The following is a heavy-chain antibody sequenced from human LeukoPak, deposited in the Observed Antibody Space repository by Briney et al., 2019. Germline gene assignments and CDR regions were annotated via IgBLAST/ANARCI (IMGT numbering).Heavy chain of an antibody. D-gene: IGHD4-23*01. J-gene: IGHJ4*02. V-gene: IGHV1-18*01. CDR2: TSAYNGNT. CDR1: GYTFTSYG. CDR3: AREGYGGHSRGAADY. Sequence: ASVKLSCKASGYTFTSYGISWVRQAPGQGLEWMGWTSAYNGNTNYAQKLQGRVTMTTDTSTSTAYMVLRSLRSDDTAVYYCAREGYGGHSRGAADYWGQGTLVTVSS.